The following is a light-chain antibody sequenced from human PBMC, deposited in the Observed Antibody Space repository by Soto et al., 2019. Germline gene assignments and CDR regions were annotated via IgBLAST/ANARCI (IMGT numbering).Light chain of an antibody. CDR3: QQYGNSPPLT. J-gene: IGKJ4*01. V-gene: IGKV3-20*01. CDR1: KSVSSN. Sequence: EIVMTQSPATLSVYPGERATLSCRASKSVSSNLAWYQQKPGQAHRLLIYGAYSRATGIPDRFSGSVSGTDFTLTINRLEPEDFALYYCQQYGNSPPLTFGGGTKVDIK. CDR2: GAY.